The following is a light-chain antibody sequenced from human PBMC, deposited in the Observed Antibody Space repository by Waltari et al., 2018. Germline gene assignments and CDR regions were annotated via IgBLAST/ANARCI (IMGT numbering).Light chain of an antibody. V-gene: IGKV3-20*01. CDR1: QSLSKRY. CDR2: GAS. Sequence: VLTQSPGTLSLSPGKRVTLSCRASQSLSKRYLAWYQQKPGQAPRLLIYGASSRAAGIPDRFSGSGSGTDFTLTISRLEPEDFAMYYCQQYGSSVMYTFGQGTKLEIK. CDR3: QQYGSSVMYT. J-gene: IGKJ2*01.